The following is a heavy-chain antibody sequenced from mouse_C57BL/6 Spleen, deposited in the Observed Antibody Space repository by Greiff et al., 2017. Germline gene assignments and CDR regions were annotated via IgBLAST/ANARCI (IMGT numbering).Heavy chain of an antibody. J-gene: IGHJ1*03. Sequence: EVKVVESGGGLVQPGGSMKLSCVASGFTFSNYWMNWVRQSPEKGLEWVAQIRLKSDNYATHYAESVKGRFTISRDDSKSSVYLQMNNLRAEDTGIYYCKALYYYGSSWYFDVWGTGTTVTVSS. V-gene: IGHV6-3*01. CDR3: KALYYYGSSWYFDV. CDR2: IRLKSDNYAT. CDR1: GFTFSNYW. D-gene: IGHD1-1*01.